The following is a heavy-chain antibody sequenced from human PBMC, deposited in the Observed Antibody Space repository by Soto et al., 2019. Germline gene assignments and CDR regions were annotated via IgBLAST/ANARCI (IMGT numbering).Heavy chain of an antibody. D-gene: IGHD3-9*01. CDR1: DDFVSSYY. Sequence: WETLSLTCTVSDDFVSSYYWNWIRQPAGKGLEWIGRVSTNGATNYNPSLESRVTMSVDTSKNQFSLKLTSVTAADTAVYFCARADYEILTCSYAMDVWGQGTTVTVSS. CDR2: VSTNGAT. V-gene: IGHV4-4*07. J-gene: IGHJ6*02. CDR3: ARADYEILTCSYAMDV.